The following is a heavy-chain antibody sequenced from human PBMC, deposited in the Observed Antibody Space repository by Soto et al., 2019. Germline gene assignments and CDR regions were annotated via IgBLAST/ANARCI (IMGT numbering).Heavy chain of an antibody. V-gene: IGHV3-23*01. D-gene: IGHD2-2*01. CDR1: GFTFGNYA. CDR2: VSGNGAVT. J-gene: IGHJ4*02. CDR3: AKVPASLKTFDY. Sequence: EVQLLDSGGGLAQPGGSLRLSCAASGFTFGNYAMNWVRQAPGKGLEWVSTVSGNGAVTYYADSVKGQFTISRDNSRSTVYLQMNNLRAEETAIYFCAKVPASLKTFDYWGQGTLVTVSA.